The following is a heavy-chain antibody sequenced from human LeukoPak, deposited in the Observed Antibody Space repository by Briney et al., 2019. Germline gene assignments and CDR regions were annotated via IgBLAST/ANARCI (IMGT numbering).Heavy chain of an antibody. CDR1: GYTFTGYY. CDR3: GRDKGYDILTGYYHTGAFDI. J-gene: IGHJ3*02. Sequence: ASVKVSCKASGYTFTGYYMHWVRQAPGQGLEWMGWINPNSGGTNYAQKFQGRVTMTRDTSISTAYMELSRLRSDDTAVYYCGRDKGYDILTGYYHTGAFDIWGQGTMVTVSS. CDR2: INPNSGGT. D-gene: IGHD3-9*01. V-gene: IGHV1-2*02.